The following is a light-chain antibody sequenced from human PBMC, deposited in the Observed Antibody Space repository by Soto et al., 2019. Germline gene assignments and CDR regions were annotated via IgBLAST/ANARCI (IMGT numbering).Light chain of an antibody. CDR3: QQGKHWPNT. CDR2: KVS. J-gene: IGKJ2*01. Sequence: DVVMTQSPLSLPVTLGQPASISCSSSQSLVYRDGTTYLSWFQQRPGQSPTRLIYKVSSRDSGVPDRFSGSGSVTDFTLNISRVEAEDVGVYYCQQGKHWPNTFGGGTKLEIK. V-gene: IGKV2-30*01. CDR1: QSLVYRDGTTY.